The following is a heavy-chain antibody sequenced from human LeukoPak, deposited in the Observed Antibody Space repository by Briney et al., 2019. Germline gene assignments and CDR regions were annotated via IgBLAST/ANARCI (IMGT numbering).Heavy chain of an antibody. D-gene: IGHD1-14*01. V-gene: IGHV4-59*01. J-gene: IGHJ4*02. CDR1: GGSMSTYY. CDR3: AGMRITTPTVRTLDY. Sequence: SETLSLTCTVSGGSMSTYYWTWIRQPPGKGLEWIGFIYYTGSTYYNPSLKSRVTISVDTSKNQFSLKLSSVTAADTAVYYCAGMRITTPTVRTLDYWGQGTLVTVSS. CDR2: IYYTGST.